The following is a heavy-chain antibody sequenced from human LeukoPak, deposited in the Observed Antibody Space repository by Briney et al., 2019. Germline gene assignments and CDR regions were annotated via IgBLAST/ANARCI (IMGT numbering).Heavy chain of an antibody. CDR2: IYDRGST. CDR1: GGSISSYY. V-gene: IGHV4-59*12. Sequence: SETLSLTCTVSGGSISSYYWSWIRQPPGKGLEWIGNIYDRGSTKYNPSLKSRVTISVDTSKNQFSLKLSSVTAADTAVYYCARSDLGSSAIWGQGTMVTVSS. D-gene: IGHD3-3*01. CDR3: ARSDLGSSAI. J-gene: IGHJ3*02.